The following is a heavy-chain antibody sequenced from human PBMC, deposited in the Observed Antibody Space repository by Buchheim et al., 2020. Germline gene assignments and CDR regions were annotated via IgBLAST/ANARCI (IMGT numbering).Heavy chain of an antibody. CDR2: IYSGGST. J-gene: IGHJ4*02. D-gene: IGHD5-12*01. V-gene: IGHV3-66*01. CDR3: ARGLWLSEGLFDY. CDR1: GFTVSSNY. Sequence: EVQLVESGGGLVQPGGSLRLSCAASGFTVSSNYMRWVRQAPGKGLEWVSVIYSGGSTYYADSVKGRFTISRDNSKNKLYLQMNSLRAEDTAVYYCARGLWLSEGLFDYWGQGTL.